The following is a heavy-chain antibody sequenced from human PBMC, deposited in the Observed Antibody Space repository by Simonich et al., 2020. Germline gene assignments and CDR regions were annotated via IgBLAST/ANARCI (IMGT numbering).Heavy chain of an antibody. D-gene: IGHD2-15*01. V-gene: IGHV1-18*01. CDR1: GYTFTSYG. CDR2: ISADNGNT. CDR3: ARASRGTWWYYYFDY. Sequence: QVQLVQSGAEVKKPGASVKVSCKASGYTFTSYGISWVRQAPGQGLEWMGWISADNGNTNYAQKLQGRVTMTTDTTTGTAYMELRSLRSDDTAVYYCARASRGTWWYYYFDYWGQGTLVTVSS. J-gene: IGHJ4*02.